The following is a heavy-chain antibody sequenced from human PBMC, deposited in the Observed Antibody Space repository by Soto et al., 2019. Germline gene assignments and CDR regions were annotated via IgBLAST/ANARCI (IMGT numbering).Heavy chain of an antibody. CDR3: AREPLSFFGGVRYDDNYGMDA. CDR1: GFTFSSYE. CDR2: IGTSETIR. V-gene: IGHV3-48*03. Sequence: EVQLEESGGGLVQPGGSLRLSCAASGFTFSSYEMNWVRQVPGKGLQWVSYIGTSETIRSYADSVKGRFTISRDNANNSLDLHTNSLTPEYTAIYAGAREPLSFFGGVRYDDNYGMDAWGPGSTVTVSS. D-gene: IGHD3-3*01. J-gene: IGHJ6*02.